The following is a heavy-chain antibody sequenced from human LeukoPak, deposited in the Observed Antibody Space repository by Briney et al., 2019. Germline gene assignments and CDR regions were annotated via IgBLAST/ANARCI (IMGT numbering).Heavy chain of an antibody. D-gene: IGHD2-2*02. CDR3: ARGGYCSSTSCYTTVGAAGTFFDY. Sequence: SETLSLTCTVSGDSNDNNGFYWGWIRQPPGKGLEWIGNIYYSGSTYYNPSLKSRVTISVDTSKNQFSLKLSSVTAADTAVYYCARGGYCSSTSCYTTVGAAGTFFDYWGQGTLVTVSS. V-gene: IGHV4-39*07. J-gene: IGHJ4*02. CDR1: GDSNDNNGFY. CDR2: IYYSGST.